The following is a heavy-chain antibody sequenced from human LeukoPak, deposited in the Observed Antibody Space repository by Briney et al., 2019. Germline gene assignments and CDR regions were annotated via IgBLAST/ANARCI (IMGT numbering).Heavy chain of an antibody. Sequence: SVKVSCKASGGTFSSYAISWVRQAPGQGLEWMGGIIPIFGTANYAQKFQGRVTITADESTSTAYMELSSLRSEDTAMYYCARAIVVGDYYFDYWGQGTLVTVSS. D-gene: IGHD3-22*01. CDR2: IIPIFGTA. CDR3: ARAIVVGDYYFDY. V-gene: IGHV1-69*13. J-gene: IGHJ4*02. CDR1: GGTFSSYA.